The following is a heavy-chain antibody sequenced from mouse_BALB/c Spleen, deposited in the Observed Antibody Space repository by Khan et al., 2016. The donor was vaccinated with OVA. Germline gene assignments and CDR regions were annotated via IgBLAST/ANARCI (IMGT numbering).Heavy chain of an antibody. J-gene: IGHJ1*01. CDR3: ARGYWYFDV. CDR2: INTYTEKP. V-gene: IGHV9-3-1*01. CDR1: GYNFTNYG. Sequence: QIQLVQSGPELKKPGETVKISCKASGYNFTNYGMNWVKQAPGKGLKWMGWINTYTEKPTYADDFKGRFAFSLETSASTAYLQINNLKNEDTATYFYARGYWYFDVWGAGTTVTVSS.